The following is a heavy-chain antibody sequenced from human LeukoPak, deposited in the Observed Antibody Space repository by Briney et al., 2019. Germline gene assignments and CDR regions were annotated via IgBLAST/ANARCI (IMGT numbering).Heavy chain of an antibody. D-gene: IGHD5-18*01. CDR1: SGSISSSSYY. CDR2: IYYSGST. V-gene: IGHV4-39*01. J-gene: IGHJ4*02. CDR3: ARQGKVGGYSYGIDY. Sequence: SETLSLTCAVSSGSISSSSYYWGWIRQRPGKGLEWIGSIYYSGSTYYNPSLKSRVTISVDTSKNQFSLKLSSVTAADTAVYYCARQGKVGGYSYGIDYWGQGTLVTVSS.